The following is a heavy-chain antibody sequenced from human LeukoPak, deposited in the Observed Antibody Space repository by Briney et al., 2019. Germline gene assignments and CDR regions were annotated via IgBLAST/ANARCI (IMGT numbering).Heavy chain of an antibody. CDR3: ARGERWLTIPGIDY. CDR1: GFTLSSYE. Sequence: GGSLRLSCAASGFTLSSYEMNWVRQTPGKGLEWISYINSGGNTIYYADSVKGRFTVSRDNAKNSLYLQMNSLRAEDTAIYYCARGERWLTIPGIDYWGQGILVTVSS. D-gene: IGHD5-24*01. V-gene: IGHV3-48*03. CDR2: INSGGNTI. J-gene: IGHJ4*02.